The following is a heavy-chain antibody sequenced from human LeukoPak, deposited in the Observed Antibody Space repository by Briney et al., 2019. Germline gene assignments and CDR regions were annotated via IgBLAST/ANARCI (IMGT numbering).Heavy chain of an antibody. D-gene: IGHD3-3*01. CDR3: AKGPIGSFDFWSGYYFDY. CDR1: GFTFSSYG. V-gene: IGHV3-23*01. Sequence: GGSLRLSCAASGFTFSSYGMHWVRQAPGKGLEWVSAISGSGGSTYYADSVKGRFTISRDNSKNTLYLQMNSLRAEDTAVYYCAKGPIGSFDFWSGYYFDYWGQGTLVTVSS. CDR2: ISGSGGST. J-gene: IGHJ4*02.